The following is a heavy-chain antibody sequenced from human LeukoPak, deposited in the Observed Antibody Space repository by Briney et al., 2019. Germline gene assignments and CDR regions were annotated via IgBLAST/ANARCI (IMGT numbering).Heavy chain of an antibody. V-gene: IGHV4-39*01. J-gene: IGHJ5*01. D-gene: IGHD6-13*01. CDR3: ARTSSWYAGAWLDS. Sequence: SETLSLTCTVSRGSIRTADYYWAWVRQPPGEGLEWLGSIYFSGTPYSNPSLKSRVAVSIDTSKNQFSLKVTSVNASDTAVYFCARTSSWYAGAWLDSWGQGTLVTVSS. CDR2: IYFSGTP. CDR1: RGSIRTADYY.